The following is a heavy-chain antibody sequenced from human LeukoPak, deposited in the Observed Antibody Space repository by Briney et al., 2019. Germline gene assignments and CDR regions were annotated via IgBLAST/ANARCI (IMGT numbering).Heavy chain of an antibody. CDR1: GFTFTNYA. CDR2: ISGSGSRT. Sequence: GGSLSLSCAASGFTFTNYAMSWVRQAPGKGLEWVSAISGSGSRTYYADSVKGRFTISGDNSKNTLSLQMSWLRAEDTAVYYCAKDGTLWSGAYYFDYWGQGTLVTVSS. D-gene: IGHD3-10*02. V-gene: IGHV3-23*01. J-gene: IGHJ4*02. CDR3: AKDGTLWSGAYYFDY.